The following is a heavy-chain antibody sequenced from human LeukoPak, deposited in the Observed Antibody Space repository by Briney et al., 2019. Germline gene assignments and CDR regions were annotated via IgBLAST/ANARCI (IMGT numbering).Heavy chain of an antibody. CDR3: AKDSYDILTDQNWFDP. Sequence: GGSLRLSCAASGFTFDDYAMHWVRQAPGKGLEWVSGISWNSGSIGYADSVKGRFTISRDNAKNSLYLQMNSLRAEDTALYYCAKDSYDILTDQNWFDPWGQGTLVTVSS. D-gene: IGHD3-9*01. CDR2: ISWNSGSI. V-gene: IGHV3-9*01. CDR1: GFTFDDYA. J-gene: IGHJ5*02.